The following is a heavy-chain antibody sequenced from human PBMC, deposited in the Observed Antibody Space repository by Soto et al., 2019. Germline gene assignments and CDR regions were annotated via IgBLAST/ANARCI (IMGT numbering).Heavy chain of an antibody. CDR2: YSDSA. V-gene: IGHV4-59*08. D-gene: IGHD6-19*01. CDR3: AAYRRGEGGRGY. Sequence: WTWIRQPPGKGLEWIGDYSDSASYSPSLKSRVTISADTPKNQFSLNLSSVTAADTAVYYCAAYRRGEGGRGYWGQGTLVTVSS. J-gene: IGHJ4*02.